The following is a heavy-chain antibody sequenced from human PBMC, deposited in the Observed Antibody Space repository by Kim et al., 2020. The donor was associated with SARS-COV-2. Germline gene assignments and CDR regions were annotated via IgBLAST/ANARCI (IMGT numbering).Heavy chain of an antibody. Sequence: GGSLRLSCAASGFTFSGSAMHWVRQASGKGLEWVGRIRSKANSYATAYAASVKGRFTISRDDSKNTAYLQMNSLKTEDTAVYYCTRHLSGDLFFDYWGQGTLVTVSS. CDR1: GFTFSGSA. CDR2: IRSKANSYAT. V-gene: IGHV3-73*01. D-gene: IGHD7-27*01. J-gene: IGHJ4*02. CDR3: TRHLSGDLFFDY.